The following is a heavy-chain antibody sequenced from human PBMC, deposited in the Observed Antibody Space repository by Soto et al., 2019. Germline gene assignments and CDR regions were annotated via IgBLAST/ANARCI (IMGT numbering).Heavy chain of an antibody. CDR1: GFTFSSYA. J-gene: IGHJ4*02. Sequence: QVQLVESGGGVVQPGRSLRLSCAASGFTFSSYAMHWVRQAPGKGLEWVAVISYDGSNKYYADSVKGRFTISRDNSKNTLYLQMNSLRAEDTAVYYCARDRSGSYYPGYFDYWGQGTLVPVSS. CDR2: ISYDGSNK. CDR3: ARDRSGSYYPGYFDY. V-gene: IGHV3-30-3*01. D-gene: IGHD1-26*01.